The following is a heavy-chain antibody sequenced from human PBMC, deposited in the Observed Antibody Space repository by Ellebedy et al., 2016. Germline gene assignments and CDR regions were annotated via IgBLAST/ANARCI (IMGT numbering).Heavy chain of an antibody. CDR1: GFTFSSYG. V-gene: IGHV3-30*19. J-gene: IGHJ4*02. Sequence: GESLKISCAASGFTFSSYGMHWVRQAPGKGLEWVAVISYDGSNKYYADSVKGRFTISRDNSKNTLYLQMNSLRAEDTAVYYCARDTTLYYFDYWGQGTLVTVSS. CDR2: ISYDGSNK. D-gene: IGHD1-1*01. CDR3: ARDTTLYYFDY.